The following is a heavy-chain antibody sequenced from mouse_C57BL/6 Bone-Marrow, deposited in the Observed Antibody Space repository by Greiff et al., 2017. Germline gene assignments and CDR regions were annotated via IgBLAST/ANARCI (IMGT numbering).Heavy chain of an antibody. V-gene: IGHV1-7*01. D-gene: IGHD1-1*01. J-gene: IGHJ2*01. Sequence: VQLQQSGAELAKPGASVKLSCKASGYTFTSYWMHWVKQRPGQGLEWIGYITPSSGYTKYNQKFKDKATLTADKSASTAYMQLSSLTYEDSAVYYCAKGSTNFDYWGQGTTLTVSS. CDR1: GYTFTSYW. CDR3: AKGSTNFDY. CDR2: ITPSSGYT.